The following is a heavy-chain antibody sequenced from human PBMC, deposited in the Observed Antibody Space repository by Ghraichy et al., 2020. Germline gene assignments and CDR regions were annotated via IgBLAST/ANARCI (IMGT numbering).Heavy chain of an antibody. Sequence: SVKVSCKASGGTFSSYTISWVRQAPGQGLEWMGRIIPILGIANYAQKFQGRVTITADKSTSTAYMELSSLRSEDTAVYYCARDQWSSGSGDYWGQGTLVTVSS. V-gene: IGHV1-69*04. CDR2: IIPILGIA. D-gene: IGHD6-19*01. J-gene: IGHJ4*02. CDR1: GGTFSSYT. CDR3: ARDQWSSGSGDY.